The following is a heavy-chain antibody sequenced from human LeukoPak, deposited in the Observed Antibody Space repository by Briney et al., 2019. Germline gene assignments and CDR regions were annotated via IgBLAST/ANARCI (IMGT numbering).Heavy chain of an antibody. CDR2: INPNSGST. CDR3: ARGRGYDILTGYYTGNYFDY. Sequence: GASVKVSCKASGYTFTGYYMHWVRQAPGQGLEWMGWINPNSGSTNYAQKFQGRVTMTRDTSISTAYMELSRLRSDDTAVYYCARGRGYDILTGYYTGNYFDYWGQGTLVTVSS. D-gene: IGHD3-9*01. V-gene: IGHV1-2*02. CDR1: GYTFTGYY. J-gene: IGHJ4*02.